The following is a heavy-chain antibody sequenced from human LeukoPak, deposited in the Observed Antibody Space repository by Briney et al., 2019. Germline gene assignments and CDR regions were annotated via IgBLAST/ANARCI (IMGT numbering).Heavy chain of an antibody. CDR3: AKGSREYPPIPDSTLTRY. CDR2: IRYDGSDR. J-gene: IGHJ4*02. D-gene: IGHD3-10*01. V-gene: IGHV3-30*02. Sequence: LSGGSLRLSCAASGFTFSRYGMHWVRQAPGKGLEWVTFIRYDGSDRYYADSVKGRFTISRDNSKNTLYLQLNSLRAEDTAIYYCAKGSREYPPIPDSTLTRYWGQGTLVTVSS. CDR1: GFTFSRYG.